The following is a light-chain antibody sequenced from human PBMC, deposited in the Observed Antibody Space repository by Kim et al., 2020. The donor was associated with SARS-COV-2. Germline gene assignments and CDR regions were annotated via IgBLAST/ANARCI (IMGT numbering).Light chain of an antibody. J-gene: IGLJ3*02. V-gene: IGLV3-9*01. CDR1: SIGAKS. CDR3: HVCYINTAV. Sequence: SYELTQPLSESVALGQTARITCGGSSIGAKSVHWYQQTPGQAPLLVIYSDRNRYSWIPERFSGSNSVYTATLIIRISQAGDEADYYCHVCYINTAVFGGG. CDR2: SDR.